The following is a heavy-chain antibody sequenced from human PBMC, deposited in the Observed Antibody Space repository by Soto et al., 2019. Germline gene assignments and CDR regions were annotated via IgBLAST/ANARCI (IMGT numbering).Heavy chain of an antibody. J-gene: IGHJ6*03. CDR3: ARGRSGWDYYYYYYMDV. Sequence: PSETLSLTCAVYGGSFSGYYWSWIRQPPGKGLEWIGEINHSGSTNYNPSLKSRVTISVDTSKNQFSLKLSSVTAADTAVYYCARGRSGWDYYYYYYMDVWGKGPTVTVSS. D-gene: IGHD6-19*01. CDR2: INHSGST. CDR1: GGSFSGYY. V-gene: IGHV4-34*01.